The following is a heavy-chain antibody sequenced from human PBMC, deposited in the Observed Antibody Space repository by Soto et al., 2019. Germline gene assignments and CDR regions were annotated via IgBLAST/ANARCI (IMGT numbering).Heavy chain of an antibody. CDR3: ATTRLSGNRTSANGAFDI. Sequence: ERSMCWARPANGKGLWWIGCFDPEDGETIYVQKFQGRVTMTEDKSIDAAYMERRSLRCEDTAVYYCATTRLSGNRTSANGAFDIGGQGTMFP. CDR1: ERS. D-gene: IGHD2-15*01. J-gene: IGHJ3*02. V-gene: IGHV1-24*01. CDR2: FDPEDGET.